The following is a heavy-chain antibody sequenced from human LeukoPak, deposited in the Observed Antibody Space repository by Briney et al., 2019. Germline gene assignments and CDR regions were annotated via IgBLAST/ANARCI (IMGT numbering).Heavy chain of an antibody. J-gene: IGHJ4*02. CDR2: IKSKTDGGTT. CDR1: GFTFSNAW. V-gene: IGHV3-15*07. CDR3: ARRDDHNGRDY. D-gene: IGHD5-24*01. Sequence: SGGSLRLSCAASGFTFSNAWMNWVRQAPGKGLEWVGRIKSKTDGGTTDYAAPVKGRFTISRDDSKNTLYLQMNSLKTEDTAVYYCARRDDHNGRDYWGQGTLVTVSS.